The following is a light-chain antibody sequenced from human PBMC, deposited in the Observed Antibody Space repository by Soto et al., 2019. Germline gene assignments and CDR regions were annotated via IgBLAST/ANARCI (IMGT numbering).Light chain of an antibody. V-gene: IGKV1-12*01. CDR1: QGISSW. CDR2: AAY. CDR3: KPANSFHLT. J-gene: IGKJ5*01. Sequence: DILMPQSPSSVSASVVDSGTSTFRASQGISSWLAWYQQKPGKDTKILIYAAYSLQSGVKSRFSGSGSGTDFTLTIRSMQPEDFATYYCKPANSFHLTFGKGKRLDIK.